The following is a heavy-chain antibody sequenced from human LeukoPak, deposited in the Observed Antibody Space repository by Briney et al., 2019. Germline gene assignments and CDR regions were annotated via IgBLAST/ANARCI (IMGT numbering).Heavy chain of an antibody. Sequence: GGSLRLSCAASGFTFSSYAMSWVRQAPGKGLEWVSAISGSGGSTYYADSVKGRFTISRDNSKNTLYLQMNNLRSDDTAVYYCVSDRSDGGYAVSGGYPTFDLWRRGTLVTVSS. D-gene: IGHD2-15*01. V-gene: IGHV3-23*01. CDR3: VSDRSDGGYAVSGGYPTFDL. CDR1: GFTFSSYA. CDR2: ISGSGGST. J-gene: IGHJ2*01.